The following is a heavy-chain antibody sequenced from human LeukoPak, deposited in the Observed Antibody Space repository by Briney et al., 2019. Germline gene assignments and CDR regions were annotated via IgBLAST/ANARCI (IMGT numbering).Heavy chain of an antibody. Sequence: GGSLRLSCAASGFTFSDHYMDWVRQAPGKGLEWVGRTRNKANSYTTEYVASVKDRFTISRDDSEKSLYLQMNSLKTEDTAVYYCARVRYCSSTTCRGAFDIWGQGTMVTVSS. CDR1: GFTFSDHY. V-gene: IGHV3-72*01. CDR2: TRNKANSYTT. J-gene: IGHJ3*02. CDR3: ARVRYCSSTTCRGAFDI. D-gene: IGHD2-2*01.